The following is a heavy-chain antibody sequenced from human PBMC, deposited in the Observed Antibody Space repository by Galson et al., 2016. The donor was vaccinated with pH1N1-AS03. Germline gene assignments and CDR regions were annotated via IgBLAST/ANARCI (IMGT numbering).Heavy chain of an antibody. J-gene: IGHJ5*01. CDR3: ARGYDDSGPDDHRLFDS. D-gene: IGHD3-22*01. CDR2: INGVGSSI. Sequence: SLRLSCAASGISLSSSWMHWVRQAPGRELVWVSGINGVGSSIKYADAVKGRFTISRDNAKNMLYLQMNSLRADDAAVYYCARGYDDSGPDDHRLFDSWGQGTQVTVSS. CDR1: GISLSSSW. V-gene: IGHV3-74*01.